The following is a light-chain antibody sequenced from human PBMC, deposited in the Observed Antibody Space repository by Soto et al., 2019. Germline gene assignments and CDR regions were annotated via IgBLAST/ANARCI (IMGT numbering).Light chain of an antibody. J-gene: IGLJ1*01. V-gene: IGLV1-40*01. Sequence: QSVLTQPPSVSEAPGQRVTISCTGTSSDIGAGYDVHWYQQLPGAAPKLLIYSNAIRPSGVPDRFSGSKSGTSASLAITGLRAEDDADYYCHSYDSSLSNYVFGTGTKVTVL. CDR2: SNA. CDR1: SSDIGAGYD. CDR3: HSYDSSLSNYV.